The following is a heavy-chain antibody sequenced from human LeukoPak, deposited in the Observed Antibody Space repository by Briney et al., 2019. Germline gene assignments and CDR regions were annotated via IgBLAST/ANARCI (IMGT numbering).Heavy chain of an antibody. CDR1: GYTLTGYC. J-gene: IGHJ4*02. V-gene: IGHV1-2*02. CDR3: ARGGGLTYYYDSSGYPIPYFDY. Sequence: GASVKVSCKASGYTLTGYCMHWVRQAPGQGLEWLGWINPNSGGTNYAQKFQGRVTMTRDTSISTAYMELSRLRSDDTAVYYCARGGGLTYYYDSSGYPIPYFDYWGQGTLVTVSS. D-gene: IGHD3-22*01. CDR2: INPNSGGT.